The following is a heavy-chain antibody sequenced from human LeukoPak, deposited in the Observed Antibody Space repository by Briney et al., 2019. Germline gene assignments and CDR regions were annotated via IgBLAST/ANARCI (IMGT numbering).Heavy chain of an antibody. CDR2: IWYDGSNK. V-gene: IGHV3-33*01. CDR1: GFTFSSYG. Sequence: GRSLRLSCAASGFTFSSYGMHWVRQAPGKGLEWVAVIWYDGSNKYYADSVKGRFTISRDNSKNTLYLQMTSLRAEDTAVYYCARDGSHPPYSSRITYMDVWGQGTTVTVSS. CDR3: ARDGSHPPYSSRITYMDV. D-gene: IGHD6-13*01. J-gene: IGHJ6*02.